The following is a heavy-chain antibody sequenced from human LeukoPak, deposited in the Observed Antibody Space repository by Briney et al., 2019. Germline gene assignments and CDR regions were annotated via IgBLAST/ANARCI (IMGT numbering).Heavy chain of an antibody. CDR3: ARGGYYDSSGNFYLDY. CDR1: GGSISSGGYY. D-gene: IGHD3-22*01. V-gene: IGHV4-31*03. J-gene: IGHJ4*02. CDR2: IYYSGST. Sequence: SQTLSLTCTVSGGSISSGGYYWSWTRQHPGTGLEWIGYIYYSGSTYYNPSLKSRVTISVDTSKNQFSLKLSSVTAADTAVYYCARGGYYDSSGNFYLDYWGQGTLVTVSS.